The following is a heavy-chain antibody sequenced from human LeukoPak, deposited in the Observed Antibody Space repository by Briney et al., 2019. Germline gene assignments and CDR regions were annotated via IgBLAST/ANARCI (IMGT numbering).Heavy chain of an antibody. D-gene: IGHD1-20*01. CDR1: GFTFSSYS. CDR2: ISSSSSYI. Sequence: GGSLRLSCAASGFTFSSYSMNWVRQAPGKGLEWVSSISSSSSYIYYADSVKGRFTISRDNAKNSLYLQMNSLRAEDTAVYYCARDRSGCNWNDDYWGQGTLVTVSS. CDR3: ARDRSGCNWNDDY. J-gene: IGHJ4*02. V-gene: IGHV3-21*01.